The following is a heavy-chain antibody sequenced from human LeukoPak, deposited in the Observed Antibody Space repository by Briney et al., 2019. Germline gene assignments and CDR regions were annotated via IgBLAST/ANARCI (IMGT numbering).Heavy chain of an antibody. CDR1: GYTFTGYY. D-gene: IGHD3-3*01. CDR2: INPNSGGT. CDR3: ARGLRFLEWFYGMDV. J-gene: IGHJ6*02. Sequence: ASVKVSCKASGYTFTGYYMHWVRQAPGQGLEWMGWINPNSGGTNYAQKFQGRVTMTRDTSISTAYMELGRLRSDDTAVYYCARGLRFLEWFYGMDVWGQGTTVTVSS. V-gene: IGHV1-2*02.